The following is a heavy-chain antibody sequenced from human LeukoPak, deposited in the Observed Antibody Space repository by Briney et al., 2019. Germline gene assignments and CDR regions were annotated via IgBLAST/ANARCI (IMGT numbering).Heavy chain of an antibody. Sequence: GGSLRLSCAASGFTFSDYYMSWIRQAPGKGLEWVSYISSSSSYTNYADSVKGRFTISRDNAKNSLYLQTNSLRAEDTAVYYCARAHGSYYPAWGQGTLVTVSS. CDR2: ISSSSSYT. V-gene: IGHV3-11*06. D-gene: IGHD3-10*01. CDR1: GFTFSDYY. J-gene: IGHJ5*02. CDR3: ARAHGSYYPA.